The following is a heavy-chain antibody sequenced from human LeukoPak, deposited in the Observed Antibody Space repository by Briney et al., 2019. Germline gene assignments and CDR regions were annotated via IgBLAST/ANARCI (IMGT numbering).Heavy chain of an antibody. CDR1: GFTFSSSV. CDR3: ASQRGGFGGNYYYYMDV. Sequence: GKSLRLSCAASGFTFSSSVMHWVRQAPGQGLEWVALIWYDGSTKHYADSVKGRFTSSRDNSNNTLFLQMSSLRAEDTAVYYCASQRGGFGGNYYYYMDVWGKGTTVIVS. J-gene: IGHJ6*03. D-gene: IGHD3-10*01. CDR2: IWYDGSTK. V-gene: IGHV3-33*01.